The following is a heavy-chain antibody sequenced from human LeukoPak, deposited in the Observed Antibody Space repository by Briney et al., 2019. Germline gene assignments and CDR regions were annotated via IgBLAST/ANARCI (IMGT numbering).Heavy chain of an antibody. CDR2: ITDSGYST. J-gene: IGHJ4*02. V-gene: IGHV3-23*01. CDR3: AKLTTVDTAMVSYN. D-gene: IGHD5-18*01. CDR1: GFTFSSYS. Sequence: PGGSLRLSCAASGFTFSSYSMNWVRQAPGKGLEWVSAITDSGYSTYYADSVKGRFAISRDNSKSTLYLQMNSLRAEDTAVYYCAKLTTVDTAMVSYNWGQGTLVTVSS.